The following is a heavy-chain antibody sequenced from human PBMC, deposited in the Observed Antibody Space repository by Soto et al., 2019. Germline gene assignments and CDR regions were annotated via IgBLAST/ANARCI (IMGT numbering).Heavy chain of an antibody. V-gene: IGHV4-34*01. Sequence: QVQLQQWGAGLLKPSETLSLTCAVHGGSFTGYYGAWIRQSPGKGLEWIGEISHSGRTNYNPSLKSRVTISVDTSKNQFSLKVSSVTAADTGMYYCARNGGSTWYYFDSWGQGTVVTVSS. D-gene: IGHD6-13*01. CDR2: ISHSGRT. CDR1: GGSFTGYY. J-gene: IGHJ4*02. CDR3: ARNGGSTWYYFDS.